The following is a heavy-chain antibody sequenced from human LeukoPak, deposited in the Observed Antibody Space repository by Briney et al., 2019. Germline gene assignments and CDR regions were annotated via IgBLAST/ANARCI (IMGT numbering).Heavy chain of an antibody. V-gene: IGHV3-30-3*01. J-gene: IGHJ6*03. Sequence: PGGSLRLSCAASGFTFSSYAMHWVRQAPGKGLEWVAVISYDGSNKYYADSVKGRFTISRDNSKNTLYLQMNSLRAEDTAVYYCARDRASSAYYMDVWGKGTTVTVSS. CDR3: ARDRASSAYYMDV. CDR1: GFTFSSYA. D-gene: IGHD2-2*01. CDR2: ISYDGSNK.